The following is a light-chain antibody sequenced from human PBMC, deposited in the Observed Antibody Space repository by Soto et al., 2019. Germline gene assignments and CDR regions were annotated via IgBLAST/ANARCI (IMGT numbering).Light chain of an antibody. CDR1: QSISSW. Sequence: DIQITQSPSTLSASVRDRLTLTCRASQSISSWLAWYQREPGKAPKLLIYDASSLQRGVPSSFSGSGSGAEFTLTISRLQPDDFATYYCQQYNSYLFGQGTKVDIK. V-gene: IGKV1-5*01. CDR3: QQYNSYL. J-gene: IGKJ1*01. CDR2: DAS.